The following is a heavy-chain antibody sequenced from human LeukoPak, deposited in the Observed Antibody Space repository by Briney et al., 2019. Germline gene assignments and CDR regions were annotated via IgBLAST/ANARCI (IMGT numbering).Heavy chain of an antibody. CDR3: AKDPNYDILTGYYGY. D-gene: IGHD3-9*01. J-gene: IGHJ4*02. CDR2: ISWNSGSI. Sequence: GGSLRLSCAASGFTFDDYAMHWVRQAPGKGLEWVSGISWNSGSIGYADSVKGRFTISRDNAKNSLYLQMNSLRAEDTALYYCAKDPNYDILTGYYGYWGQGTLVTVSS. V-gene: IGHV3-9*01. CDR1: GFTFDDYA.